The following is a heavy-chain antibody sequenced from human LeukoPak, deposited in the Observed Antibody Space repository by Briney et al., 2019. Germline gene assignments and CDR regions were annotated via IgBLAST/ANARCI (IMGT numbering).Heavy chain of an antibody. CDR1: GSSFTGYY. CDR3: ARLVHSGLGEDDY. V-gene: IGHV1-2*02. J-gene: IGHJ4*02. Sequence: ASVKVSCKASGSSFTGYYMHWVRQAPGQGFEWMGWINPYSGDTNYAQKFQGRVTVTRDTSISTAYMDLNRLTSDDTAVYYCARLVHSGLGEDDYWGQGTLVTVSS. D-gene: IGHD3-16*01. CDR2: INPYSGDT.